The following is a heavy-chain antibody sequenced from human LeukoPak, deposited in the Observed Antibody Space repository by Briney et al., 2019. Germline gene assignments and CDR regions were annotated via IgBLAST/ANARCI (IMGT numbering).Heavy chain of an antibody. Sequence: ASVKISCKFSGYIFTDFPTHWLKQAPGKGLEWMGLLDADNGETKYAERFRGRVAMTAQTSTDTAYMELSSLTSEDTAVYYCATGPRTVYGDSVRWHFDLWGRGTLVTVSS. CDR2: LDADNGET. CDR3: ATGPRTVYGDSVRWHFDL. D-gene: IGHD4-17*01. J-gene: IGHJ2*01. V-gene: IGHV1-69-2*01. CDR1: GYIFTDFP.